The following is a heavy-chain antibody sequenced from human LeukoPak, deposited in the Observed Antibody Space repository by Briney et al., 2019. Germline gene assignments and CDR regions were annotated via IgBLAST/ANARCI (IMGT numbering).Heavy chain of an antibody. CDR2: IHSGGST. CDR1: GFTVSSNY. V-gene: IGHV3-53*01. CDR3: ARVYKWLVLTFYYYYMDV. D-gene: IGHD6-19*01. J-gene: IGHJ6*03. Sequence: GGSLRLSCAASGFTVSSNYMSWVRQAPGKGLEWVSVIHSGGSTYYADSVKGRFTISRDNSKNTLYLQMNSLRAEDTAVYYCARVYKWLVLTFYYYYMDVWGKGTTVTVSS.